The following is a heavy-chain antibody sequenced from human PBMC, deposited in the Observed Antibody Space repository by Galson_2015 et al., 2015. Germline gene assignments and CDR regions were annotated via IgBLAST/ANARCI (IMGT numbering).Heavy chain of an antibody. CDR2: INWNSGNI. V-gene: IGHV3-9*01. Sequence: VSGINWNSGNIGYADSVKGRFTISRDNAKNSLYLQMNSLRADDTALYYCAKERGPYSSGWSIDHWGQGTLVTVSS. CDR3: AKERGPYSSGWSIDH. D-gene: IGHD6-19*01. J-gene: IGHJ4*02.